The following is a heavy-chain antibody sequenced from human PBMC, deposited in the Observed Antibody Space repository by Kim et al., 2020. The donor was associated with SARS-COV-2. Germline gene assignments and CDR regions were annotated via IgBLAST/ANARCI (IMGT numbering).Heavy chain of an antibody. CDR2: IYYSGST. V-gene: IGHV4-38-2*02. Sequence: SETLSLTCTVSGYSISSGYYWGWIHQPPGKGLEWIASIYYSGSTYYNPSLKSRVTISVDTSKNQFSLKLSSVTAADTAVYYCARDIFVAAADFDYWGQGTLVTVSS. CDR1: GYSISSGYY. CDR3: ARDIFVAAADFDY. J-gene: IGHJ4*02. D-gene: IGHD6-13*01.